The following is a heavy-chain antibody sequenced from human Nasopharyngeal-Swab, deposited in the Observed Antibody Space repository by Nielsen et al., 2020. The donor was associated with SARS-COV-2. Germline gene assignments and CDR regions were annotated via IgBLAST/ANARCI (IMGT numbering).Heavy chain of an antibody. J-gene: IGHJ5*02. CDR1: GDSISNSDYY. V-gene: IGHV4-39*01. D-gene: IGHD2-2*01. Sequence: SETLSLTCTASGDSISNSDYYWARIRQPPGKGLEWIGSIEYSGNSYSSPSLQSRVIISVDASKNQFSLRLTSVTAADTAVYFCARSSRPYFDPWGPGTLVSVSS. CDR2: IEYSGNS. CDR3: ARSSRPYFDP.